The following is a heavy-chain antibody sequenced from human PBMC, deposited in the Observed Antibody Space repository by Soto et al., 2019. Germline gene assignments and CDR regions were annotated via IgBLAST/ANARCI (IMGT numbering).Heavy chain of an antibody. CDR1: GYTFTSYG. J-gene: IGHJ4*02. Sequence: ASVKVSCKASGYTFTSYGISWVRQAPGQGLEWMGWISAYNGTTYYADSMKGRFTISRDNSKNTLYLQMSSLRPDDTAVYRCIKDLEYNYGYIGLGYWGQGTLVTVSS. CDR2: ISAYNGTT. CDR3: IKDLEYNYGYIGLGY. V-gene: IGHV1-18*01. D-gene: IGHD5-18*01.